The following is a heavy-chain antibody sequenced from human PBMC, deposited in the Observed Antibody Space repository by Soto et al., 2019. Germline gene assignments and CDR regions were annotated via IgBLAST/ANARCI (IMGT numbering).Heavy chain of an antibody. V-gene: IGHV3-48*01. J-gene: IGHJ1*01. Sequence: GGSLRLSCTASGFTFSSYSMNWVRQAPGKGLEWVSYISSSSSTIYYADSVKGQFTISRDNAKNSLYLQMNSLRAEDTAVYYCARGLYCDYDPAEYFQHWGQGTLVTVSS. CDR2: ISSSSSTI. D-gene: IGHD4-17*01. CDR1: GFTFSSYS. CDR3: ARGLYCDYDPAEYFQH.